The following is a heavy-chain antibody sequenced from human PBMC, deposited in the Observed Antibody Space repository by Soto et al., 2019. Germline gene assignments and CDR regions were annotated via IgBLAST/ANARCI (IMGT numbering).Heavy chain of an antibody. Sequence: ASVKVSCKACGYTFTSYAMHWVRQAPGQRLEWMGWINAGNGNTKYSQKFQGRVTITRDTSASTAYMELSSLRSEDTAVYYCARDSKLELPWPNWFDPWGQGTLVTVSS. J-gene: IGHJ5*02. V-gene: IGHV1-3*01. D-gene: IGHD1-7*01. CDR2: INAGNGNT. CDR3: ARDSKLELPWPNWFDP. CDR1: GYTFTSYA.